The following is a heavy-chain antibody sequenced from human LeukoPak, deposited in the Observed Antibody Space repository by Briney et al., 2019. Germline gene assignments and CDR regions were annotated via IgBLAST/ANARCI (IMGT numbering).Heavy chain of an antibody. D-gene: IGHD2-15*01. V-gene: IGHV4-34*01. CDR1: GGSFSGYY. CDR3: ARVVASTSIDS. J-gene: IGHJ4*02. CDR2: INHSGST. Sequence: PSETLSLTCAVYGGSFSGYYWSWIRQPPGKGLEWIGEINHSGSTIYNPSLRSRVTLSIDTSRNQVSLKVTSVTAADTALYYCARVVASTSIDSWGQGILVTVSS.